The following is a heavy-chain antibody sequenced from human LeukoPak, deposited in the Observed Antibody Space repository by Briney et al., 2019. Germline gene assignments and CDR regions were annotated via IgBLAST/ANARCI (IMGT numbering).Heavy chain of an antibody. CDR2: IYSGGST. Sequence: GGSLRLSCAASGFTVSSNYMSWVRQAPGKGLEWVSVIYSGGSTYYADSVKGRFTISRDNAKNSLYLQMNSLRAEDTAVYYCARPVVGASYDAFDIWGQGTMVTVSS. CDR1: GFTVSSNY. D-gene: IGHD1-26*01. CDR3: ARPVVGASYDAFDI. J-gene: IGHJ3*02. V-gene: IGHV3-53*01.